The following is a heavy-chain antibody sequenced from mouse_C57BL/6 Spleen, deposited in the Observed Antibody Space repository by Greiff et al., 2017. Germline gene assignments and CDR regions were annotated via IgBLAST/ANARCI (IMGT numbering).Heavy chain of an antibody. Sequence: QVQLQQSGAELVRPGTSVKVSCKASGYAFTNYLIEWVKQRPGQGLEWIGVINPGSGGTYYNEKFKGKATLTVDKSSSTAYMQLSSLTSEDSAIYFCARGGYCDSSYHYFDYWGQGTTLTVSS. CDR1: GYAFTNYL. V-gene: IGHV1-54*01. D-gene: IGHD1-1*01. J-gene: IGHJ2*01. CDR3: ARGGYCDSSYHYFDY. CDR2: INPGSGGT.